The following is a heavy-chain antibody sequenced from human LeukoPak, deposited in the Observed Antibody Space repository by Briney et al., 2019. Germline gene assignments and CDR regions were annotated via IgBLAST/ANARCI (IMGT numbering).Heavy chain of an antibody. D-gene: IGHD6-19*01. CDR1: GGSINFDYNTDY. J-gene: IGHJ4*02. CDR2: VHASEIT. Sequence: SETLSLTCNVSGGSINFDYNTDYWSWIRQPAGKGLEWLGRVHASEITSYNPSFRGRVTVSLDKSLNQVSLHLASVTAADTAVYYCARDLGINTGWYGFDSWGPGILVTVSS. V-gene: IGHV4-4*07. CDR3: ARDLGINTGWYGFDS.